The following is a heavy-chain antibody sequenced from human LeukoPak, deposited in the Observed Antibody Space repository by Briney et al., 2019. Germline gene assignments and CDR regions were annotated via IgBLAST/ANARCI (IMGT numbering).Heavy chain of an antibody. CDR2: INTDGSST. V-gene: IGHV3-74*01. D-gene: IGHD3-22*01. J-gene: IGHJ4*02. Sequence: GRSLRLSCAASGFTFSSYWMHWVRQAPGKGLVWVSRINTDGSSTSYADSVKGRFTISRDNAKNTLYLQMNSLRAEDTAIYYCARESSALPFDYWGQGTLVTVSS. CDR3: ARESSALPFDY. CDR1: GFTFSSYW.